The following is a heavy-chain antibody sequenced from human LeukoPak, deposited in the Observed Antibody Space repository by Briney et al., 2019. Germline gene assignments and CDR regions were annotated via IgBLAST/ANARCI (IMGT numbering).Heavy chain of an antibody. CDR1: GFTFSSYG. Sequence: PGGSLRLSCAASGFTFSSYGMNWVRQAPGKGLEWVSSISSSSSYIYYADSVKGRFTISRDNAKNSLYLQMNSLRAEDTAVYYCARIDYCSSTSCYVGAFDIWGQGTMVTVFS. CDR2: ISSSSSYI. CDR3: ARIDYCSSTSCYVGAFDI. J-gene: IGHJ3*02. D-gene: IGHD2-2*01. V-gene: IGHV3-21*01.